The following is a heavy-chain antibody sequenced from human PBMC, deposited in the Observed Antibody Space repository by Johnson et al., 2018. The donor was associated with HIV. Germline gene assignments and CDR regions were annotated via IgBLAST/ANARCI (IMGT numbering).Heavy chain of an antibody. D-gene: IGHD3-22*01. J-gene: IGHJ3*02. CDR3: ARSQTMIVDGADAFDI. CDR2: ISYDGSNK. Sequence: QVQLVESGGGVVQPGRSLRLSCAASGFTFSSYAMHWVRQAPGKGLEWVAVISYDGSNKYYADSVKGRFTIYRDNSKNTLYLQMNSLRAEDTAVYYCARSQTMIVDGADAFDIWGQGTMVTVSS. CDR1: GFTFSSYA. V-gene: IGHV3-30-3*01.